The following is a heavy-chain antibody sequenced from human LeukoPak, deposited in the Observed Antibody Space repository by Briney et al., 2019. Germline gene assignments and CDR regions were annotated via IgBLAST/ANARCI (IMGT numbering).Heavy chain of an antibody. Sequence: GGSLRLSCAASGVNFGSYGMHWVRQAPGKGLEWVALIWYDGSSEQYADSVKGRFTISRDIARDTLYLQMNSLRAEDTALYYCAKDDNWRGSYNYYYMDVWGKGTSVTVSS. CDR2: IWYDGSSE. D-gene: IGHD3-3*01. J-gene: IGHJ6*03. CDR1: GVNFGSYG. V-gene: IGHV3-33*06. CDR3: AKDDNWRGSYNYYYMDV.